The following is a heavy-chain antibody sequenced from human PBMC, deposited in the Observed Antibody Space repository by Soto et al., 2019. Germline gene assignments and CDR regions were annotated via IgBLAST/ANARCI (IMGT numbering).Heavy chain of an antibody. CDR3: AIGYRSSLVRFFDF. Sequence: SETLSLTCTVSGGSVSSGSYYWSWIRQPPGKGLEWIGYIYYNGSTNYNPSLKSRVTISVDTSKNQFSMKMSSVNAADTAVYYCAIGYRSSLVRFFDFWGQGTLVTVSS. V-gene: IGHV4-61*01. CDR1: GGSVSSGSYY. J-gene: IGHJ4*02. CDR2: IYYNGST. D-gene: IGHD6-6*01.